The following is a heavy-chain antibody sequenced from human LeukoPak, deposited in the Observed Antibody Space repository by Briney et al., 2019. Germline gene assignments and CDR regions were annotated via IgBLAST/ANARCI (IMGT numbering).Heavy chain of an antibody. J-gene: IGHJ5*02. CDR1: GFTFSRSP. V-gene: IGHV3-48*03. CDR3: ARAQRLLWFGESNWFDP. Sequence: GGSLRLSCVASGFTFSRSPMTWVRQGPGKGLEWVSYISSSGSTIYYADSVKGRFTISRDNAKNSLYLQMNSLRAEDTAVYYCARAQRLLWFGESNWFDPWGQGTLVTVSS. CDR2: ISSSGSTI. D-gene: IGHD3-10*01.